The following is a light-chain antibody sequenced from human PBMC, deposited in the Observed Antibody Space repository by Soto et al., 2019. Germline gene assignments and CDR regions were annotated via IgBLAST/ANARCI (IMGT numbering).Light chain of an antibody. J-gene: IGKJ5*01. CDR3: QQLTSYKLT. Sequence: IQLTQSPSSLSASVGDRVTITCRASQGISSYLAWYQQKPGKAPKLLIYAASTLQSGFPSRFSGSGSWKDFTLTISSLHPEDLATYYWQQLTSYKLTVGPGTRLEIK. V-gene: IGKV1-9*01. CDR2: AAS. CDR1: QGISSY.